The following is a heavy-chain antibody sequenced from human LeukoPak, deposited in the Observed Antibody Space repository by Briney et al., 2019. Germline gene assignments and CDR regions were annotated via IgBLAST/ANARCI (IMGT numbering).Heavy chain of an antibody. CDR2: IYYSGST. CDR1: GGSISSSSYY. D-gene: IGHD1-7*01. J-gene: IGHJ6*02. CDR3: ARGNWNYVYYYYGMDV. V-gene: IGHV4-39*07. Sequence: SETLSLTCTVSGGSISSSSYYWGWIRQPPGKGLEWIGSIYYSGSTYYNPSLKSRVTISVDTSKNQFSLKLSSVTAADTAVYYCARGNWNYVYYYYGMDVRGQGTTVTVSS.